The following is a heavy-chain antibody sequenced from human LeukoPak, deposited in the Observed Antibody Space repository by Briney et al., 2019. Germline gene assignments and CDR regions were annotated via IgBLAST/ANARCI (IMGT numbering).Heavy chain of an antibody. D-gene: IGHD3-9*01. CDR1: GDPISGYS. Sequence: KSSETLSLTCTISGDPISGYSWSWIRQSPGKGLEWIGYIYYSGSTNYNPSLKSRVSMSVDTSKNQFSLKLSSVTAADTAVYYCARDIRYFDWLLNNWFDPWGQGTLVAVSS. V-gene: IGHV4-59*12. J-gene: IGHJ5*02. CDR2: IYYSGST. CDR3: ARDIRYFDWLLNNWFDP.